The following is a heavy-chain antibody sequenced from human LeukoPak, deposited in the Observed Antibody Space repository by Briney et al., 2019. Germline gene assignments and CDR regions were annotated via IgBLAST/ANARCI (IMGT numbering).Heavy chain of an antibody. V-gene: IGHV1-2*02. J-gene: IGHJ4*02. CDR1: GYTFNGYY. D-gene: IGHD6-19*01. Sequence: ASVTVSCKASGYTFNGYYIHWVRQAPGQGLEWMGWINPNSGGTNYAQKFQGRVTMTRDTSISTAYMELSRPRSDDTAVFYCATSSGWKSNIDYWGQGTLVTVSS. CDR2: INPNSGGT. CDR3: ATSSGWKSNIDY.